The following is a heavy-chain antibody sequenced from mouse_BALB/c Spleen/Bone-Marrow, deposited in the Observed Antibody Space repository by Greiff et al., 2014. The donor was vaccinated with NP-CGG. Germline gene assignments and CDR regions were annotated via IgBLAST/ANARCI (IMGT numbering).Heavy chain of an antibody. V-gene: IGHV1S41*01. CDR2: IAPGSGST. J-gene: IGHJ1*01. CDR1: GYTFTNYW. D-gene: IGHD2-2*01. Sequence: DLVKPGASVKLSCEASGYTFTNYWINWIKQRPGQGLEWIGRIAPGSGSTYYNEMFKGKTTLTVDTSSSTAYIQLSSLSSEDSDVYFCARERYGYDGWYFDVWGAGTTVTVSS. CDR3: ARERYGYDGWYFDV.